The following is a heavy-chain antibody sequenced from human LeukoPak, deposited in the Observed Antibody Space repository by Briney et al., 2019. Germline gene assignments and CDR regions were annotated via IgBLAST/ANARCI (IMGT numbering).Heavy chain of an antibody. J-gene: IGHJ4*02. Sequence: GGSLRLSCAASGFTFDDYAMHWVRQAPGKGREWVSGISWNSGSIGYADSVKGRFTISRDNAKNSLYLQMNSLRAEDMALYYCAKGLTYYDILTGFDYWGQGTLVAVSS. D-gene: IGHD3-9*01. CDR3: AKGLTYYDILTGFDY. CDR1: GFTFDDYA. V-gene: IGHV3-9*03. CDR2: ISWNSGSI.